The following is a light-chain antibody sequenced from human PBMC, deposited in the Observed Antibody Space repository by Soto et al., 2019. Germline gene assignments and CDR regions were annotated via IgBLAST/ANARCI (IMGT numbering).Light chain of an antibody. CDR1: QSISSY. V-gene: IGKV1-39*01. J-gene: IGKJ3*01. CDR2: AAS. Sequence: DIQMTQSPSSLSASVGDRVTITCRASQSISSYLNWYQQKPGKAPKLLIYAASSLQSGVPSRFSGSGSGTDFTLTISILQPEDFATCYCQQSYSTHPWVNSGPGTKVDVK. CDR3: QQSYSTHPWVN.